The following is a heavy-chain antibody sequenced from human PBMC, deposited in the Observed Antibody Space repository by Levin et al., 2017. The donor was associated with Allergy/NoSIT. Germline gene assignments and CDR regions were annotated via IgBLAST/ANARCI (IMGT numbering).Heavy chain of an antibody. CDR3: ARGGTDYYASGSSYDGNWFDP. V-gene: IGHV4-31*03. D-gene: IGHD3-10*01. J-gene: IGHJ5*02. CDR2: IYYSGST. CDR1: GGSISSSAYY. Sequence: SETLSLTCTVSGGSISSSAYYWSWIRQHPGTGLEWIGYIYYSGSTYYNPSLKSRVTISIDTSKNQFSLNLSSVTAADKAVYYCARGGTDYYASGSSYDGNWFDPWGQGTLVTVSS.